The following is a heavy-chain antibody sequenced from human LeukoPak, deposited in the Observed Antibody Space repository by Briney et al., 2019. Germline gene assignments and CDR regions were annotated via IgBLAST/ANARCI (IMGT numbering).Heavy chain of an antibody. CDR3: ARLSTLYDFWSGYYSNWFDP. V-gene: IGHV4-34*01. CDR1: GGSFSGYY. CDR2: INHSGSA. D-gene: IGHD3-3*01. J-gene: IGHJ5*02. Sequence: SETLSLTCAVYGGSFSGYYWSWIRQPPGKGLEWLGEINHSGSANYNPSLKSRVTISVDTSKNQFSLKLSSVTAADTAVYYCARLSTLYDFWSGYYSNWFDPWGQGTLVTVSS.